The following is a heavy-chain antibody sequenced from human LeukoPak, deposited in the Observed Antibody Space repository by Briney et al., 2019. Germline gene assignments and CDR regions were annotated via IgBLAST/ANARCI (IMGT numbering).Heavy chain of an antibody. D-gene: IGHD1-26*01. Sequence: ASVKVSCKASGYTFTGYYMHWVRQAPGQGLEWMGWINPNSGGTNYAQKFQGRVTMTRDTSISTAYMELSRLRSDDTAVYYCARDHEWELRGFDPWGQGTLVTVSS. V-gene: IGHV1-2*02. CDR3: ARDHEWELRGFDP. J-gene: IGHJ5*02. CDR1: GYTFTGYY. CDR2: INPNSGGT.